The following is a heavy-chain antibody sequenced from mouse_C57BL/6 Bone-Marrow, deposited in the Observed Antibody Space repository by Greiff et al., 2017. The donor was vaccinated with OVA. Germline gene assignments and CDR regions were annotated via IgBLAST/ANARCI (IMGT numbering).Heavy chain of an antibody. D-gene: IGHD2-4*01. CDR3: VSLFYYDYAMDY. J-gene: IGHJ4*01. CDR2: IRSKSNNYAT. V-gene: IGHV10-1*01. CDR1: GFSFNTYA. Sequence: EAGGGLVQPKGSLKLSCAASGFSFNTYAMNWVRQAPGKGLEWVARIRSKSNNYATYYADSVKDRFTISRDDSESMLYLQMNNLKTEDTAMYYCVSLFYYDYAMDYWGQGTSVTVSS.